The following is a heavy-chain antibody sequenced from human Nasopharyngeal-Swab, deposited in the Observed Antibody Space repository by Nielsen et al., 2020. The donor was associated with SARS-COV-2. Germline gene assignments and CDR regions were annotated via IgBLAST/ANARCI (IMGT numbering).Heavy chain of an antibody. Sequence: SETLSLTCAVYGGSFSGYYWSWIRQPPGKGLEWIGENNHSGSTNYNPSLKSRVTISVDTSKNQFSLKLSSVTAADTAVYYCARGASIAVAGILLPDYYYYMDVWGKGTTVTVSS. CDR2: NNHSGST. V-gene: IGHV4-34*01. D-gene: IGHD6-19*01. CDR3: ARGASIAVAGILLPDYYYYMDV. J-gene: IGHJ6*03. CDR1: GGSFSGYY.